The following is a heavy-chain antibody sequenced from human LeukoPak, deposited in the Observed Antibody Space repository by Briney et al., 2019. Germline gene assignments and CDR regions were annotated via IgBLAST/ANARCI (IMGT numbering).Heavy chain of an antibody. CDR1: GGSISSYY. Sequence: KSSETLSLTCTVSGGSISSYYWSWIRQPPGKGLEWIGYIYYSGSTNYNPSLKSRVTISVDTSKNQFSLKLSSVTAADTAVYYCARSYGSGSYYTYWGQGTLVTVSS. D-gene: IGHD3-10*01. V-gene: IGHV4-59*08. CDR3: ARSYGSGSYYTY. J-gene: IGHJ4*02. CDR2: IYYSGST.